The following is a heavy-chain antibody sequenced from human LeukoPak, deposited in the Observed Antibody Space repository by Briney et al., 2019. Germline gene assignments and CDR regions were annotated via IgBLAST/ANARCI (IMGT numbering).Heavy chain of an antibody. J-gene: IGHJ4*02. V-gene: IGHV3-23*01. CDR1: GFTFSSYA. D-gene: IGHD3-3*01. CDR2: ISCSGGST. Sequence: GGSLRLSCAASGFTFSSYAMSWVRQPPGKGLEWVSAISCSGGSTYYADSVKGRFSISRDDSNNTLYLQMNNLTADDSAEYFCVKGFYMLDYWGQGTRVTVSS. CDR3: VKGFYMLDY.